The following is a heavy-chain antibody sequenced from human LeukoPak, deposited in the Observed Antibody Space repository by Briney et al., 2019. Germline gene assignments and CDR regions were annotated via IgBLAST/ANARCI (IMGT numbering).Heavy chain of an antibody. D-gene: IGHD4-17*01. J-gene: IGHJ5*02. CDR2: RRQDGSEK. V-gene: IGHV3-7*01. Sequence: PGGSLRLSCAAYGITFSSYWMSWVRQAPGKGLEWVANRRQDGSEKYYVDSVKGRFTISRDNDKNSLYLQMNSLRAQDTAVYYCAREEDYGDFGWFDPRGQGTLVTVSS. CDR3: AREEDYGDFGWFDP. CDR1: GITFSSYW.